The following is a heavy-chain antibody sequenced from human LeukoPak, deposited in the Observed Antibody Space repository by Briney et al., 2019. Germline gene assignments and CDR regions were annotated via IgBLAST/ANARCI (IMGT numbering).Heavy chain of an antibody. CDR1: GGTFSSYA. CDR3: AIQGSGSYQGWFDP. CDR2: IIPILGIA. V-gene: IGHV1-69*04. Sequence: SVKVSCKASGGTFSSYAISWVRQAPGQGLEWMGRIIPILGIANYAQKFQGRVTITADKSTSTAYMELSSLRSEDTAVYYCAIQGSGSYQGWFDPWGQGTLVAVSS. D-gene: IGHD1-26*01. J-gene: IGHJ5*02.